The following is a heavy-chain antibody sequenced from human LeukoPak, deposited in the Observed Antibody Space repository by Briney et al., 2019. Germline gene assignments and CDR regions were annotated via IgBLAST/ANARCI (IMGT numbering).Heavy chain of an antibody. CDR1: GFTFSSSA. J-gene: IGHJ5*02. V-gene: IGHV3-7*01. CDR3: ARDHSPSLYYDFWSGYSGPYNWFDP. Sequence: GGSLRLSCGASGFTFSSSAMSWVRQAPGKGLEWVANIKQDGSEKYYVDSVKGRFTISRDNAKNSLYLQMNNLRAEDTAVYYCARDHSPSLYYDFWSGYSGPYNWFDPWGQGTLVTVSS. CDR2: IKQDGSEK. D-gene: IGHD3-3*01.